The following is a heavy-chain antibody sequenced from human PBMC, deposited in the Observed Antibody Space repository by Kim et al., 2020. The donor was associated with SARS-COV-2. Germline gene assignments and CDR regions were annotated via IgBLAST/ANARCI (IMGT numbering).Heavy chain of an antibody. D-gene: IGHD2-2*01. CDR3: ASESRGGRRCSSTSCYGFIDSYYGMDV. V-gene: IGHV6-1*01. Sequence: SQTLSLTCAISGDSVSSNSAAWNWIRQSPSRGLEWLGRTYYRSKWYNDYAVSVKSRITINPDTSKNQFSLQLNSVTPEDTAVYYCASESRGGRRCSSTSCYGFIDSYYGMDVWGQGTTVTVSS. CDR2: TYYRSKWYN. J-gene: IGHJ6*02. CDR1: GDSVSSNSAA.